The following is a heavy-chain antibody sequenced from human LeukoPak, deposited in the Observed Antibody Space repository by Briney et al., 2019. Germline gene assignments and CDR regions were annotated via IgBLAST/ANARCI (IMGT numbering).Heavy chain of an antibody. Sequence: SETLSLTCAVSGDSISIYYWSGIRQSRGKGLEWIGYVHYSGSTNYNPSLRGRVTISVDRSKNQFSLKVSSVTAADTAVYYCARGREGHYFDYWGQGTLVTVSS. CDR3: ARGREGHYFDY. CDR1: GDSISIYY. V-gene: IGHV4-59*01. CDR2: VHYSGST. D-gene: IGHD5-24*01. J-gene: IGHJ4*02.